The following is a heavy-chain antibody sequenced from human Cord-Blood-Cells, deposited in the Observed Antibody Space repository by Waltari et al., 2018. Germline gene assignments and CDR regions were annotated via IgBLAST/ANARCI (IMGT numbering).Heavy chain of an antibody. CDR2: ISYDGSNK. D-gene: IGHD7-27*01. V-gene: IGHV3-30*04. J-gene: IGHJ4*02. CDR3: ARDRATGVVDY. CDR1: GFTFSSYA. Sequence: QVQLVESGGGGVQPGRSLRLSCAASGFTFSSYAMHWVRQAPGKGLGWVAVISYDGSNKYYADSVKGRFTISRDNSKNTLYLQMNSLRAEDTAVYYCARDRATGVVDYWGQGTLVTVSS.